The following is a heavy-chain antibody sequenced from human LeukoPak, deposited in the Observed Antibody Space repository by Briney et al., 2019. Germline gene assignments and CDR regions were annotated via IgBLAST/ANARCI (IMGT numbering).Heavy chain of an antibody. CDR1: GFTFSSYS. Sequence: PGGSLRLSCAASGFTFSSYSMNWVRQAPGKGLEWVSSISSSSSYIYYADSVKGRFTISRDNAKNSLYLQMNSLRAEDTAVYYCARCGYSSGWYHWFDPWGQGTLVTVSS. CDR2: ISSSSSYI. D-gene: IGHD6-19*01. CDR3: ARCGYSSGWYHWFDP. V-gene: IGHV3-21*01. J-gene: IGHJ5*02.